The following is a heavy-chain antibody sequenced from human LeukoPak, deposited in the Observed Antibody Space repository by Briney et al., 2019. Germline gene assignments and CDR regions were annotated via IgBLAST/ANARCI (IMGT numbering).Heavy chain of an antibody. CDR1: GGSFSGYY. Sequence: PSETLSLTCAVYGGSFSGYYWNWIRQPPGKGLEWIGYIYDSGSTNYNPSLKSRVTISVDTSKNQFSLKLSSVTAADTAVYYCAREVVSSLGAFDIWGQGTMVTVSS. J-gene: IGHJ3*02. CDR3: AREVVSSLGAFDI. V-gene: IGHV4-59*01. CDR2: IYDSGST. D-gene: IGHD2-15*01.